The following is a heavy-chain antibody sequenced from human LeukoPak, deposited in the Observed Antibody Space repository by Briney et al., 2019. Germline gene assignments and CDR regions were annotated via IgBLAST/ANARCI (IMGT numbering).Heavy chain of an antibody. Sequence: GGSLRLSCAASGFIFSRYGIHWVRQAPGKGLEWVAVVSYDGTETKYADSVKGRLNLSRDNSKNTVYLQMNSLTFEDTAVYYCARSARGVIFDVWGKGTTVTVSS. CDR3: ARSARGVIFDV. J-gene: IGHJ6*04. D-gene: IGHD3-10*01. V-gene: IGHV3-30*03. CDR1: GFIFSRYG. CDR2: VSYDGTET.